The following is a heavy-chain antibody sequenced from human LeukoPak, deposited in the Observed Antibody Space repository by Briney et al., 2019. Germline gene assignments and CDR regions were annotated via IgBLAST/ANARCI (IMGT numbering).Heavy chain of an antibody. D-gene: IGHD3-9*01. CDR3: ARGSEILTGYYRSYYYYYGMDV. J-gene: IGHJ6*02. V-gene: IGHV4-34*01. Sequence: SETLSLTCAVYGGSFSGYYWSWIRQPPGKGLEWIGEINHSGSTNYNPSLKSRVTISVDTSKNQFSLKLSSVTAADTAVYYCARGSEILTGYYRSYYYYYGMDVWGQGTTVTVSS. CDR1: GGSFSGYY. CDR2: INHSGST.